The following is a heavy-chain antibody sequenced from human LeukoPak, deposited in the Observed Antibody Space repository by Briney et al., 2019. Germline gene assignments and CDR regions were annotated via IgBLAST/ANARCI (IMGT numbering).Heavy chain of an antibody. V-gene: IGHV4-59*01. CDR2: IYYSGST. Sequence: SETLSLTCTVSGGSISSYYWSWIRQPPGKGLEWIGYIYYSGSTNYNPSPKSRVTISVDTSKNQFSLKLSSVTAADTAVYYCASYGGNSGAFDIWGQGXXXTXSS. D-gene: IGHD4-23*01. CDR3: ASYGGNSGAFDI. J-gene: IGHJ3*02. CDR1: GGSISSYY.